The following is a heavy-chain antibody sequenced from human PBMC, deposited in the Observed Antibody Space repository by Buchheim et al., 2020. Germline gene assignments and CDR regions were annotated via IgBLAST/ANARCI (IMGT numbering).Heavy chain of an antibody. J-gene: IGHJ1*01. CDR1: GFTFSSYA. D-gene: IGHD2-21*02. CDR3: ARGGEVVVTAVAEYFQH. V-gene: IGHV3-30*01. Sequence: QVQLVESGGGVVQPGRSLRLSCAASGFTFSSYAMHWVRQAPGKGLEWVAVISYDGSNKYYADSVKGRFTISRDNSKNKLYLQMNSLRAEDTAVYYCARGGEVVVTAVAEYFQHWGQGTL. CDR2: ISYDGSNK.